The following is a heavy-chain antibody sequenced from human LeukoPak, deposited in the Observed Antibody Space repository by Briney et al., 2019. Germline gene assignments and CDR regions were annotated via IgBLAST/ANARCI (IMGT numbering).Heavy chain of an antibody. CDR3: ARARKLGFRPGSSSSLDY. CDR2: INRSGST. D-gene: IGHD6-6*01. V-gene: IGHV4-34*01. CDR1: GGSFSGYY. J-gene: IGHJ4*02. Sequence: PSETLSLTCAVYGGSFSGYYWSWIRQPPGKGLEWIGEINRSGSTNYNPSLKSRVTISVDTSKNQFSLKLSSVTAADTAVYYCARARKLGFRPGSSSSLDYWGQGTLVTVSS.